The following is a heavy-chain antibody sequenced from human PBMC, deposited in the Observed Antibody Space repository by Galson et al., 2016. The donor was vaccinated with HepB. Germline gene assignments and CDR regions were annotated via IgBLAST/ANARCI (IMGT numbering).Heavy chain of an antibody. CDR2: ISGSGDTT. V-gene: IGHV3-23*01. Sequence: SLRLSCAASGFTFSIYAMSWVRQAPGKGLEWVSAISGSGDTTYHADSVKGRFSISRDNSKNTLYLQMQSLRAEDTAVYYGAKGRRDYDFFDDAYWGQGTLVTVSS. D-gene: IGHD5-12*01. J-gene: IGHJ4*02. CDR1: GFTFSIYA. CDR3: AKGRRDYDFFDDAY.